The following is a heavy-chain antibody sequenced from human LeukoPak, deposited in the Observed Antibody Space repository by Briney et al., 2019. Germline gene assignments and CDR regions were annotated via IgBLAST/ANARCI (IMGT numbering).Heavy chain of an antibody. V-gene: IGHV3-74*01. CDR1: GFTFSSYW. CDR2: INSDGSST. Sequence: GGSLRLSCAASGFTFSSYWMHWVRQAPGKGLVWVSRINSDGSSTSYADSVKGRFTIPRDNAKNTLYLQMNSLRAEDTAVYYCARDGNSKGDFDYWGQGTLVTVSS. D-gene: IGHD4-11*01. CDR3: ARDGNSKGDFDY. J-gene: IGHJ4*02.